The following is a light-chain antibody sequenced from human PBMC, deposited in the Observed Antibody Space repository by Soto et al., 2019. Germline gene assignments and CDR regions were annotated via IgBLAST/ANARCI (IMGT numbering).Light chain of an antibody. J-gene: IGLJ1*01. Sequence: QSALTQPASVSGSPGQSITISCTGTSSGVGGYNYVSWYRQHPGRAPKLMIYDVSNRPSGVSNRFSGSKSGNTASLTISGLQAEDEADYYCSSYTRSSTYVFGTGTKVTVL. V-gene: IGLV2-14*01. CDR1: SSGVGGYNY. CDR3: SSYTRSSTYV. CDR2: DVS.